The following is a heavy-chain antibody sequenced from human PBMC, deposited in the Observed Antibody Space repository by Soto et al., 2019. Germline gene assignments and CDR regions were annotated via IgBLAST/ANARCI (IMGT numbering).Heavy chain of an antibody. J-gene: IGHJ6*02. CDR3: AKGGFFFYYGMDV. CDR1: GFTFSTYA. CDR2: ISGSGGRT. D-gene: IGHD1-26*01. Sequence: GGSLRLSCAASGFTFSTYAMSWVRQAPGKGLEWVSSISGSGGRTHYAESVKGRFTISRDNSENTLYLYMDSLRAEDTAAYYCAKGGFFFYYGMDVWGQGTTVTVYS. V-gene: IGHV3-23*01.